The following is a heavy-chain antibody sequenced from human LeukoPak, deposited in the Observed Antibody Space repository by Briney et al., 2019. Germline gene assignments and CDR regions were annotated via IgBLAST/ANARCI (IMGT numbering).Heavy chain of an antibody. J-gene: IGHJ3*02. CDR2: IDVSGDNR. D-gene: IGHD3-10*01. Sequence: GGSLRLSCAASGFALSDYAMSWVRQAPGEGLEWVSSIDVSGDNRHYADSVKGRFIISRDNSKKTLSLQMGSLRAEDTARYYCAKDQSPASGTHDALDIWGHGTMVTVSS. CDR3: AKDQSPASGTHDALDI. V-gene: IGHV3-23*01. CDR1: GFALSDYA.